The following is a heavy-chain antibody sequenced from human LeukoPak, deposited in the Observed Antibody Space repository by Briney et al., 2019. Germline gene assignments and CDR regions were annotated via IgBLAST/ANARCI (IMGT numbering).Heavy chain of an antibody. D-gene: IGHD6-6*01. CDR3: ARGSYYFDY. V-gene: IGHV4-59*01. CDR1: GGSISTYY. CDR2: IYNIGNT. J-gene: IGHJ4*02. Sequence: SETLSVTCTVSGGSISTYYWSWIRQSPGKGLEWIGYIYNIGNTNYNPSLESRVTISVDTSKNQFSLKLRSVSAADTAVYYCARGSYYFDYWGQGTLVTVSS.